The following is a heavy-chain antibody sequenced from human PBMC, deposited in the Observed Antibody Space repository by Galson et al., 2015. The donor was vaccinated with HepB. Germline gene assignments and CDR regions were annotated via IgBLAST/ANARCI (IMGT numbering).Heavy chain of an antibody. CDR1: GFTFSSYG. CDR3: AQSYSSGWYGY. Sequence: SLRLSCAASGFTFSSYGMHWVRQAPGKGLEWVAVIWYDGSNKYYVDSVKGRFTISRDNSKNTLYLQMNSLRAEDTAVYYCAQSYSSGWYGYWGQGTLATVSS. D-gene: IGHD6-19*01. CDR2: IWYDGSNK. J-gene: IGHJ4*02. V-gene: IGHV3-33*06.